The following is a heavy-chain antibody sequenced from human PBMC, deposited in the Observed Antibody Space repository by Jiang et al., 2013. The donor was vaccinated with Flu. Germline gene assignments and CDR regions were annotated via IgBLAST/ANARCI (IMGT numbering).Heavy chain of an antibody. D-gene: IGHD3-10*01. CDR2: IHDSGST. CDR1: GGSSNYY. CDR3: ARAALWFGEFPLGWFDP. Sequence: SLTCTVSGGSSNYYWSWIRQPPGKGLEWIGYIHDSGSTNYNPSLKSRVTISVDRSKNQFSLKLSSVTAADTAVYYCARAALWFGEFPLGWFDPWGQGTLVTVSS. V-gene: IGHV4-59*12. J-gene: IGHJ5*02.